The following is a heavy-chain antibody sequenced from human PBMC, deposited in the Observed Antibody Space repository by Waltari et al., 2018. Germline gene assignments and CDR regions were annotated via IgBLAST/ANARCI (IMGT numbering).Heavy chain of an antibody. CDR3: ARMVRGYCSSTSCHTDH. D-gene: IGHD2-2*01. CDR2: IYYSGST. V-gene: IGHV4-39*07. Sequence: QLQLQESGPGLVKPSETLSLTCTVSGGSISSSSYYWGWVRQPPGKGLEWIGSIYYSGSTSYSPSLKGRVTISVDTSKNQFSLRVSSVTAADTAVFYCARMVRGYCSSTSCHTDHWGQGTLVTVSS. CDR1: GGSISSSSYY. J-gene: IGHJ4*02.